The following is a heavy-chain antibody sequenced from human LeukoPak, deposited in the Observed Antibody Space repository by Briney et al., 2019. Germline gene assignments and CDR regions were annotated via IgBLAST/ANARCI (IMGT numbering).Heavy chain of an antibody. J-gene: IGHJ3*02. V-gene: IGHV1-2*02. CDR3: ARDLAYYGSGSYYNGPDAFDI. CDR1: GYTFTGYY. D-gene: IGHD3-10*01. CDR2: INPNSGGT. Sequence: ASVKVSCKASGYTFTGYYMHWVRQAPGQGLEWMGWINPNSGGTNYAQKFQGRVTMTRDTSISTAYMELSRLRSDDTAVYYCARDLAYYGSGSYYNGPDAFDIWGQGTMVTVSS.